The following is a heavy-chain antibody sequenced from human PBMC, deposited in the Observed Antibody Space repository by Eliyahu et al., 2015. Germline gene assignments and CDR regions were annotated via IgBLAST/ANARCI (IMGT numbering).Heavy chain of an antibody. J-gene: IGHJ4*02. CDR2: IYTSGST. D-gene: IGHD6-6*01. CDR1: GGSISSYY. CDR3: ARVRAARPYYFDY. V-gene: IGHV4-4*07. Sequence: QVQLQESGPGLVKPSEXLSLTCTVSGGSISSYYWSWIRQPAGKGREWIGRIYTSGSTNYXPSLKSRVTMSVDTSKNQFSLKLSSVTAADTAVYYCARVRAARPYYFDYWGQGTLVTVSS.